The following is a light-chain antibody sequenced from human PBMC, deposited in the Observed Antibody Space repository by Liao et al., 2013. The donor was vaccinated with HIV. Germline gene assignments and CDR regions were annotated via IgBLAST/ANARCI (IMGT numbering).Light chain of an antibody. CDR3: QAWDSSFPHVV. Sequence: SYELTQPPSVSVSPGQTASITCSGDKLGNEYACWYQQKPGQSPVLVIYQDTKRPSGIPERFSGSNSGNTATLTISGTQAMDEADYYCQAWDSSFPHVVFGGGTKLTVL. J-gene: IGLJ2*01. CDR2: QDT. CDR1: KLGNEY. V-gene: IGLV3-1*01.